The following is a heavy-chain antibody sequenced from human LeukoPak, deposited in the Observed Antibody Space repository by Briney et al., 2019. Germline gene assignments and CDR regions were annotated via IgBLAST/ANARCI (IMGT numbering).Heavy chain of an antibody. CDR3: AKLFSYYDSSGYCDY. CDR2: ISGSGGST. D-gene: IGHD3-22*01. J-gene: IGHJ4*02. V-gene: IGHV3-23*01. Sequence: GSLRLSCAASGFTFSSYAMSWVCQAPGKGLEWVSAISGSGGSTYYADSVKGRFTISRDNSKNTLYLQMNSLRAEDTAVYYCAKLFSYYDSSGYCDYWGQGTLVTVSS. CDR1: GFTFSSYA.